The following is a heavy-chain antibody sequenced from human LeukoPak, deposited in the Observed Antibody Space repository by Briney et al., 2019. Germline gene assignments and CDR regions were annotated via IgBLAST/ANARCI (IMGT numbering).Heavy chain of an antibody. CDR1: GFTFSSYG. J-gene: IGHJ6*02. CDR3: AKGGIAARPGYGMDV. V-gene: IGHV3-30*18. D-gene: IGHD6-6*01. CDR2: ISYDGSNK. Sequence: PWGSLRLSCAVSGFTFSSYGMHWVRQAPGKGLEWVAVISYDGSNKYYADSVKGRFTISRDNSKNTLYLQMNSLRAEDTAVYYCAKGGIAARPGYGMDVWGQGTTVTVSS.